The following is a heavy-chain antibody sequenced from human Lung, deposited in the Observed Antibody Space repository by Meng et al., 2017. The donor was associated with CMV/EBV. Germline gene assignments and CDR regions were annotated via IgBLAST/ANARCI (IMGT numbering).Heavy chain of an antibody. J-gene: IGHJ4*02. CDR3: ARHQNGGTYPLDY. Sequence: GQWRGPGPGLVKPSQTLSLTCAVSGGSISTYYWSWIRHPPGKGLEWIGNNYYSGSTNYNPSLASRVTISVDSSKNQFSLKLSSVTAADTAVYYCARHQNGGTYPLDYWGQGTLVTVSS. D-gene: IGHD3-16*02. CDR1: GGSISTYY. CDR2: NYYSGST. V-gene: IGHV4-59*08.